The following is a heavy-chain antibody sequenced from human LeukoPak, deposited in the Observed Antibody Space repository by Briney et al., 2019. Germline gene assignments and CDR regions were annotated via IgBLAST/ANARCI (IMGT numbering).Heavy chain of an antibody. J-gene: IGHJ5*02. CDR2: IYYSGST. V-gene: IGHV4-39*07. CDR1: GGSISSSSYY. CDR3: ARGAAAWAYWFDP. Sequence: PSETLSLTCTVSGGSISSSSYYWGWIRQPPGKGLEWIGSIYYSGSTYYNPSLKSRVTISVDTSKNQFSLKLSSVTAADTAVYYCARGAAAWAYWFDPWGQGTLVTVSS. D-gene: IGHD6-13*01.